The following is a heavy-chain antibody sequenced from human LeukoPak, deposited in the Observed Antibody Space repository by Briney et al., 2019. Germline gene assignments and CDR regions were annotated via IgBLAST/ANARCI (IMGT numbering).Heavy chain of an antibody. J-gene: IGHJ4*02. CDR3: ARVSSGSYYFDY. CDR1: GGSISSSNW. D-gene: IGHD1-26*01. V-gene: IGHV4-4*02. Sequence: PSEALSLTCAISGGSISSSNWWSWVRQPPGKGLEWIGEIYHSGSTNYSPSLKSRVTISVDKSKNQFSLKVTSVTAADTAVYYCARVSSGSYYFDYWGQGTLVTVSS. CDR2: IYHSGST.